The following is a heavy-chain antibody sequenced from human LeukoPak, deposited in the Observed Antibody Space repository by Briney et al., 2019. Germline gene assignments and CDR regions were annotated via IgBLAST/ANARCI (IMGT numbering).Heavy chain of an antibody. CDR2: ISSSSSNI. J-gene: IGHJ4*02. D-gene: IGHD6-6*01. CDR3: ARGGAARPDY. CDR1: GFTFSSYG. V-gene: IGHV3-48*01. Sequence: PGGSLRLSCAASGFTFSSYGMNWVRQSPGKGLEWVSYISSSSSNINYADSVKGRFTISRDNAKNSLYLQMNSLRVEDTAVYYCARGGAARPDYWGQGTLVTVSS.